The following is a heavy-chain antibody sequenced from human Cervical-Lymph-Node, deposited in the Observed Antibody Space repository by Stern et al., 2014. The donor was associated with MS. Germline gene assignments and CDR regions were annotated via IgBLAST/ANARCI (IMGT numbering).Heavy chain of an antibody. D-gene: IGHD1-26*01. CDR1: GGSVSSNTDY. CDR2: IYYTGRT. V-gene: IGHV4-39*01. J-gene: IGHJ4*02. Sequence: QVQLQESGPGLVKPSETLSLTCTVSGGSVSSNTDYWGWIRQSPGRGLEWIGNIYYTGRTYYNPSLTSRVSLSLDTSKNQFSRRLNSVTAADTAVYYCARRLKWELSYFDSWGQGTLVIVS. CDR3: ARRLKWELSYFDS.